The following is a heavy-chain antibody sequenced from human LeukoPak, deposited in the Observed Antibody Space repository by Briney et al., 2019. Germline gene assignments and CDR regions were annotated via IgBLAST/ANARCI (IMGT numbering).Heavy chain of an antibody. J-gene: IGHJ4*02. CDR1: GFTFSSYW. CDR3: ARHDGDYSDYFDY. CDR2: IKQDGSKK. V-gene: IGHV3-7*01. D-gene: IGHD4-17*01. Sequence: GGSLRLSCAASGFTFSSYWMSWVRQAPGKGLEWVANIKQDGSKKYYVGSVKGRFTISRDNAKNSLYLQMNSLRAEDTAVYYCARHDGDYSDYFDYWGQGTLVTVSS.